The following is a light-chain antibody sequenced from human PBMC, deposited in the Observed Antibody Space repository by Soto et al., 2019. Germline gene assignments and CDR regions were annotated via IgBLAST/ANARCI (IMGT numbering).Light chain of an antibody. CDR3: CSHGGSDNVI. V-gene: IGLV2-23*01. Sequence: QSALTQPASVSGSPGQSITISCTGTSSDVGSYNLVSWYQQYPDKAPNLMIYETTKRPSGVSNRFSGSKSGNTASLTISGLQAEDEADYYCCSHGGSDNVICGGGTKLTVL. CDR1: SSDVGSYNL. CDR2: ETT. J-gene: IGLJ2*01.